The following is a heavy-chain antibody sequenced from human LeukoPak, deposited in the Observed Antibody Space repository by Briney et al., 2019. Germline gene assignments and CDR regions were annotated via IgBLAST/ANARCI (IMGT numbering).Heavy chain of an antibody. CDR2: NYTSGST. CDR3: ARAYSSSWYWNWFDP. J-gene: IGHJ5*02. Sequence: PSETLSLTSTVSGGSISNNTNYCGSIRQSPRNWLELIGTNYTSGSTYYNPSIKSRVAISVDMSKNQFSLKMSSVTAADTAVYYCARAYSSSWYWNWFDPWGQGTLVTVSS. CDR1: GGSISNNTNY. V-gene: IGHV4-39*07. D-gene: IGHD6-13*01.